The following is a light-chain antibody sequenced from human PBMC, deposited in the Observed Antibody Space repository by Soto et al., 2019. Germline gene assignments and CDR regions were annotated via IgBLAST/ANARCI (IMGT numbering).Light chain of an antibody. CDR1: QSVSSN. CDR2: GAS. V-gene: IGKV3-15*01. CDR3: QQYNTDSRAWA. Sequence: EVVMTQSPATLSVSPGERATLSCRASQSVSSNLAWYQQKPGQAPRLLIYGASTRATGIPARFSGSGSGTVFTLTISSLQPDDFATYFCQQYNTDSRAWAFGQGTKVDI. J-gene: IGKJ1*01.